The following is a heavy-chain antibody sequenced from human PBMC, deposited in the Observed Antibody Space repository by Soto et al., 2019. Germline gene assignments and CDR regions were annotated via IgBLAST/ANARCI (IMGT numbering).Heavy chain of an antibody. J-gene: IGHJ4*02. Sequence: ASVKVSCTASGGTFSIYAITWVRQAPGQGLEWMGGIIPIFGTANYAQKFQGRVTITADESTSTAYMELSSLRSEDTAVYYCARVGVAVAAYFDYWGQGTLVTVSS. CDR3: ARVGVAVAAYFDY. D-gene: IGHD6-19*01. CDR1: GGTFSIYA. V-gene: IGHV1-69*13. CDR2: IIPIFGTA.